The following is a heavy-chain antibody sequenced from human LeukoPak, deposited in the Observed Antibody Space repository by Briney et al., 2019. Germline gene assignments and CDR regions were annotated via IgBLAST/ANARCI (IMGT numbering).Heavy chain of an antibody. V-gene: IGHV4-59*08. Sequence: SETLSLTRTVSGGSISSYYWSWIRQPPGKGLEWFGDIYYSGSTTYNPSLKSRVTISVDTSKNQFSLKLTSVTAADTAVYYCARTPSLQDYGDYSYYFDYWGQGTLVTVSS. D-gene: IGHD4-17*01. CDR2: IYYSGST. CDR3: ARTPSLQDYGDYSYYFDY. CDR1: GGSISSYY. J-gene: IGHJ4*02.